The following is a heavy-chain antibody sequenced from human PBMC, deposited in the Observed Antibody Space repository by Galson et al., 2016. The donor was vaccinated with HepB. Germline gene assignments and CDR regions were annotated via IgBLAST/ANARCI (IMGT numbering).Heavy chain of an antibody. CDR1: GFTLSTYS. CDR2: IGSGSTTI. CDR3: ARDGGQQVVRWERLRKVYYYYPMDV. V-gene: IGHV3-48*02. Sequence: SLRLSCAASGFTLSTYSMNWVRQAPGKGLEWVSYIGSGSTTIYYADSVKGRFTISRDNAKNSLYLQMNSLRDDDTAVYYCARDGGQQVVRWERLRKVYYYYPMDVWGQGTTVTVSS. D-gene: IGHD6-13*01. J-gene: IGHJ6*02.